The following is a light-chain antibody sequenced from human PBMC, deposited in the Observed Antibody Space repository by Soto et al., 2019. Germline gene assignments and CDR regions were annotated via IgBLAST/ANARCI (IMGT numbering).Light chain of an antibody. Sequence: EIMMTQSPGTLSVSPGEGATLSCTASQSVNLNLAWYQQKPGQPPRLLLYGASSRAAGIPDRFSGSGSGTDFTLTISRLEPEDLAVYYCQQYGSSPLTFGGGTKVEIK. CDR3: QQYGSSPLT. CDR2: GAS. J-gene: IGKJ4*01. CDR1: QSVNLN. V-gene: IGKV3-20*01.